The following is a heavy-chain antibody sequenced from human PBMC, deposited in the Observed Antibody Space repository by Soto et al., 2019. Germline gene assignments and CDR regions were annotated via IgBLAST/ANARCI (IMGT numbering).Heavy chain of an antibody. CDR1: GFTFSSYA. CDR2: ISGSGGSK. Sequence: EVQLLESGGGSLQPGGSLRLSCAASGFTFSSYAMTWVRQAPGKGLEWVSAISGSGGSKYYADSVKGRFTISRDNSKNTLYLQMNSLRAEDTAVYYCALDYYFDYWGQGTLVTVSS. J-gene: IGHJ4*02. CDR3: ALDYYFDY. V-gene: IGHV3-23*01.